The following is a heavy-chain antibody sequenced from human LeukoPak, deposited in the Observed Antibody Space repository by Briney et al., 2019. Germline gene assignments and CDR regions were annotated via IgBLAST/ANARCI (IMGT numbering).Heavy chain of an antibody. CDR1: GFSFGTYG. J-gene: IGHJ4*02. D-gene: IGHD2/OR15-2a*01. CDR2: IRYDETNT. V-gene: IGHV3-33*01. Sequence: PGRSLRLSCAASGFSFGTYGMHWVRQAPGKGLEWVALIRYDETNTYYADSVKGRFTISRDNSKNTLYLQMSSLRAEDTAVYYCARDLNKGARGDYWGQGTLVTVSS. CDR3: ARDLNKGARGDY.